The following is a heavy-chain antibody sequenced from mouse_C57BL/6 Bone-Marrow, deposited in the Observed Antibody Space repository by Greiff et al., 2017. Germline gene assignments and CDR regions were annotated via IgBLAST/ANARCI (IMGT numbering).Heavy chain of an antibody. D-gene: IGHD1-1*01. J-gene: IGHJ2*01. CDR3: ARLLLYFDY. V-gene: IGHV7-3*01. CDR1: GFTFTDYY. CDR2: IRNKANGYTT. Sequence: EVKVEESGGGLVQPGGSLSLSCAASGFTFTDYYMSWVRQPPGKALEWLGFIRNKANGYTTEYSASLKGRFTISRDNSQSILYLQMNALRAEDSATYYCARLLLYFDYWGQGTTLTVSS.